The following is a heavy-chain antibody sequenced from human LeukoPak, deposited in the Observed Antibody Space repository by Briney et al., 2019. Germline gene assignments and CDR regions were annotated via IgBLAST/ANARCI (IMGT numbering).Heavy chain of an antibody. CDR2: IYTSGST. CDR1: GGPISSYY. Sequence: SETLSLTCTVSGGPISSYYWSWIRQPPGKGLEWIGYIYTSGSTNYNPSLKSRVTISVDTSKNQFSLKLSSVTAADTAVYYCARHGRSSTSPPDYYYYYYMDVWGKGTTVTVSS. CDR3: ARHGRSSTSPPDYYYYYYMDV. J-gene: IGHJ6*03. V-gene: IGHV4-4*09. D-gene: IGHD2-2*01.